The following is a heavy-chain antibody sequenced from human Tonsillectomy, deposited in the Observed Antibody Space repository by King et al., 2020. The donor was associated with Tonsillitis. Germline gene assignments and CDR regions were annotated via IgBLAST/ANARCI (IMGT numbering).Heavy chain of an antibody. CDR1: GFTFSSYA. CDR2: ISGSGGST. V-gene: IGHV3-23*04. Sequence: VQLVESGGGLVQPGGSLRLSCAASGFTFSSYAMSWVRQAPGKGLEWVSAISGSGGSTYYADSVKGRFTISRDNSKNTLYLQMNSLRAEDTAVYYGAKGEGMDTAMVEASWVLFAFDIWGQGTMVTVSS. J-gene: IGHJ3*02. CDR3: AKGEGMDTAMVEASWVLFAFDI. D-gene: IGHD5-18*01.